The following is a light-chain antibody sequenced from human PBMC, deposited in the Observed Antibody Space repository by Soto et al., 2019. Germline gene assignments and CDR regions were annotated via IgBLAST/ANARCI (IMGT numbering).Light chain of an antibody. V-gene: IGKV1-5*01. J-gene: IGKJ1*01. CDR3: QQYNSYSTWT. CDR2: DAS. CDR1: QSISNY. Sequence: DIQMTQSPSSLSASVGDRVTITCRASQSISNYLNWYQQKPGKAPKLLIYDASSLESGVPSRFSGSGSGTEFTLTISSLQPDDFATYYCQQYNSYSTWTFGQGTKVDIK.